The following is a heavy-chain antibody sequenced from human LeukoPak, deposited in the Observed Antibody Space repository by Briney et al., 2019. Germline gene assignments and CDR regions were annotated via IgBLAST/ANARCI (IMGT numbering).Heavy chain of an antibody. J-gene: IGHJ5*02. D-gene: IGHD6-13*01. V-gene: IGHV4-34*01. CDR1: GGSFSGYY. CDR2: VNHSGST. CDR3: ARGKNRSMSSSWYSGWFDP. Sequence: SETLSLTCAVYGGSFSGYYWSWIRQPPGKGLEWSGEVNHSGSTNYNPSLKSRVTISVDTSKNQFSPTLSSVTGADTAVYYWARGKNRSMSSSWYSGWFDPWGQGTPVTVSS.